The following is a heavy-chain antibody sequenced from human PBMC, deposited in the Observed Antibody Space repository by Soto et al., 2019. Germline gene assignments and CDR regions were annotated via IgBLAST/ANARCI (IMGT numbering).Heavy chain of an antibody. V-gene: IGHV3-48*02. CDR2: ISSSSSI. D-gene: IGHD6-25*01. Sequence: EVQLVESGGGLVQPGGSLRLSCAASGFTFSSYSMNWVRQAPGKGLEWVSYISSSSSIYYADSVKGRFTISRDNAKNSLYLQMNSLRDEDTAVYYCASWPDAADYWGQGTLVTVSS. CDR3: ASWPDAADY. CDR1: GFTFSSYS. J-gene: IGHJ4*02.